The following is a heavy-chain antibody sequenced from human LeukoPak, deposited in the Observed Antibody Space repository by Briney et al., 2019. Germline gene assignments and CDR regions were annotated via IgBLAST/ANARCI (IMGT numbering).Heavy chain of an antibody. CDR2: ISGSGGST. Sequence: GGSLRLSCAASGFTFSSYAMSWVRQAPGKGLEWVSAISGSGGSTYYADSVKGRFTISRDNSKNTLYLQMNSLRAEDTAVYYCAKDQGNYYDSSGYYWVPYYYGMDVWGQGTTVTVSS. CDR1: GFTFSSYA. D-gene: IGHD3-22*01. J-gene: IGHJ6*02. V-gene: IGHV3-23*01. CDR3: AKDQGNYYDSSGYYWVPYYYGMDV.